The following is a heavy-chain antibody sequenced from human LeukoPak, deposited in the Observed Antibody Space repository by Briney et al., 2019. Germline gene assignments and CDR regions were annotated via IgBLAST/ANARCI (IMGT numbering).Heavy chain of an antibody. V-gene: IGHV4-38-2*02. CDR1: GYSISSGYY. D-gene: IGHD3-10*01. CDR2: IYHSGST. J-gene: IGHJ4*02. CDR3: ARQSYYGPVYFDY. Sequence: PSETLSLTCTVSGYSISSGYYWGWIRQPPGKGLEWIGSIYHSGSTYYNPSLKSRVTISVDTSKNQFSLKLSSVTAADTAVYYCARQSYYGPVYFDYWGQGTLVTVSS.